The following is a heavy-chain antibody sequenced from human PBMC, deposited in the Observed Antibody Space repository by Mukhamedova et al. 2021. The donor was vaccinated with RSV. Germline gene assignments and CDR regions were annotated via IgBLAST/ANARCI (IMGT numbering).Heavy chain of an antibody. Sequence: GTNYNPSLKSRVTISVDTSRNRFSLKMTSVTAEDTAVYYCARDIRGFTGFGHYYYGSDVWGQGTTVTVSS. CDR2: GT. CDR3: ARDIRGFTGFGHYYYGSDV. D-gene: IGHD5-12*01. V-gene: IGHV4-59*01. J-gene: IGHJ6*02.